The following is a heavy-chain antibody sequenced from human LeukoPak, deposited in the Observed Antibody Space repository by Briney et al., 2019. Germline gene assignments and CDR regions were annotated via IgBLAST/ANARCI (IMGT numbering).Heavy chain of an antibody. D-gene: IGHD3-9*01. V-gene: IGHV3-30*18. CDR2: ISYDGSNK. Sequence: PGRSLRLSCAASGFTFSSYGMHWVRQAPGKGPEWVAVISYDGSNKYYADSVKGRFTISRDNSKNTLYLQMNSLRAEDTAVYYCAKVPGILSGYYPTSYFVYWGQGTLVTVSS. J-gene: IGHJ4*02. CDR3: AKVPGILSGYYPTSYFVY. CDR1: GFTFSSYG.